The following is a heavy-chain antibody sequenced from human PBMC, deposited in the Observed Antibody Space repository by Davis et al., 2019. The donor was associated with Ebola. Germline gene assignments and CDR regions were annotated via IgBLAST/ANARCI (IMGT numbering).Heavy chain of an antibody. V-gene: IGHV3-7*01. CDR2: IKQDGSDK. CDR3: ARDREVVVAATYFDL. D-gene: IGHD2-15*01. J-gene: IGHJ4*02. CDR1: GFTFSSYW. Sequence: GESLKISCAASGFTFSSYWMSWVRQSPGKGLEWVANIKQDGSDKYYVVSVKGRFTISRDNAQKSLFLQMNSLRAEDTAVYYCARDREVVVAATYFDLWGQGILVTVSS.